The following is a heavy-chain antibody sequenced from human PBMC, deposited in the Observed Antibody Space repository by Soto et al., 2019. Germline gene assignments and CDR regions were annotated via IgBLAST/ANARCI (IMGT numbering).Heavy chain of an antibody. CDR3: ARCDSSGCY. J-gene: IGHJ4*02. CDR1: GYTFTYYY. V-gene: IGHV1-46*03. Sequence: QVQLVQSGAEVKKPGASVKVSCKASGYTFTYYYMHWVRQAPGQGLEWMGIINPSGGDATYAQKLQGRVTMTSDTSTTTVYMELSSLGSEDTAVYYCARCDSSGCYWGQGTLVTVSS. CDR2: INPSGGDA. D-gene: IGHD6-19*01.